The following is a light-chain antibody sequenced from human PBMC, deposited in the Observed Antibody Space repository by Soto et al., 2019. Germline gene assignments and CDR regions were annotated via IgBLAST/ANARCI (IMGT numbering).Light chain of an antibody. CDR2: GSS. J-gene: IGKJ2*01. CDR1: QSVSGNY. CDR3: HQYGSSPPYT. Sequence: EIVLTQSPGTLSLSPGERATLSCRASQSVSGNYLAWYQQKPGQSPRLLIYGSSDRATGIPDRFSGSGSGTDFTLTITKVEPADFAVYYCHQYGSSPPYTFGQGTKLAMK. V-gene: IGKV3-20*01.